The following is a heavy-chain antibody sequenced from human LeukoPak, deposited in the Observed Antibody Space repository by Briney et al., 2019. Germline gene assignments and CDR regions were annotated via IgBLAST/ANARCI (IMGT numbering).Heavy chain of an antibody. J-gene: IGHJ4*02. CDR2: IYHSGST. D-gene: IGHD2-15*01. CDR1: GYSISSGYY. CDR3: ATPGGYCSGGSCAVRY. Sequence: SETLSLTCTVSGYSISSGYYWGWIRQPPGKGLEWIGSIYHSGSTYYNPSLKSRVTISVDTSKNQFSLKLSSVTAADTAVYYCATPGGYCSGGSCAVRYWGQGTLVTVSS. V-gene: IGHV4-38-2*02.